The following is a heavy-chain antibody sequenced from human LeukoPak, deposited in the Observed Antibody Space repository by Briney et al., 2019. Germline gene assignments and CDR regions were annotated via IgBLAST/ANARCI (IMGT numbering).Heavy chain of an antibody. CDR1: GFTFSSYG. J-gene: IGHJ6*03. CDR3: AKAPRYYYYYMDA. V-gene: IGHV3-30*02. CDR2: IRYDGSNK. Sequence: PGGSLRLSCAASGFTFSSYGMHWVRQAPGKGLEWVAFIRYDGSNKYYADSVKGRFTISRDNSKNTLYLQMNSLRAEDTAVYYCAKAPRYYYYYMDAWGKGTTVTVSS.